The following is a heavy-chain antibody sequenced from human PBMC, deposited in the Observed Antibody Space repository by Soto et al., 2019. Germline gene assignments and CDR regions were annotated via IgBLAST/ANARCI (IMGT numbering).Heavy chain of an antibody. CDR3: AKDRDYGDYVSVFDY. J-gene: IGHJ4*02. V-gene: IGHV3-23*01. CDR2: ISGSGGST. Sequence: GGSLRLSWAASGFTFSSYAMSWVRQAPGKGLEWVSAISGSGGSTYYADSVKGRFTISRDNSKNTLYLQMNSLRAEDTAVYYCAKDRDYGDYVSVFDYWGKGTLVTVSS. CDR1: GFTFSSYA. D-gene: IGHD4-17*01.